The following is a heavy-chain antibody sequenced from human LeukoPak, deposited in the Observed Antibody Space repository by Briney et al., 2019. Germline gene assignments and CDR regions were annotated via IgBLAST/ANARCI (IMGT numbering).Heavy chain of an antibody. Sequence: PGGSLRLSCAASGFXVSSNSISWVRQALGKGLEWVSAIYADDRTYYADSVKGRFAISRDNSRNTLYLQMNSLRGEDTAVYYCARGDYGSDYWGQGTLVTVSS. V-gene: IGHV3-53*01. J-gene: IGHJ4*02. CDR2: IYADDRT. D-gene: IGHD3-10*01. CDR1: GFXVSSNS. CDR3: ARGDYGSDY.